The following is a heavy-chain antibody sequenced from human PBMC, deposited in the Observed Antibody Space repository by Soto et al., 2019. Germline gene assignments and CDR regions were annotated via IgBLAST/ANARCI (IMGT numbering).Heavy chain of an antibody. J-gene: IGHJ6*02. Sequence: EVQLLESGGGLVQPGGSLRLSCAASGFTFSSYAMSWVRQAPGKGLDWVSAISGSAGSTYYADSVKGRFTISRDNSKNTLYLQMNSLRAEDKAVYYCASAAREYYYYGMDVWGQGTTVTVSS. V-gene: IGHV3-23*01. CDR1: GFTFSSYA. CDR3: ASAAREYYYYGMDV. CDR2: ISGSAGST.